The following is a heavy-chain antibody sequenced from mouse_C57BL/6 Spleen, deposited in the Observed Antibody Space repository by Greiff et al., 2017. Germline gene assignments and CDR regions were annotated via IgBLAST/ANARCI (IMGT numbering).Heavy chain of an antibody. D-gene: IGHD1-1*01. V-gene: IGHV1-72*01. CDR2: IDPNSGGT. CDR1: GYTFTSYW. CDR3: ASNYGSSYVVFAY. J-gene: IGHJ3*01. Sequence: VQLQQPGAELVKPGASVKLSCKASGYTFTSYWMHWVKQRPGRGLEWIGWIDPNSGGTKYNEKFKSKATLTVDKPSSTAYMQLSSLTSEDSAVYYCASNYGSSYVVFAYWGQGTLVTVSA.